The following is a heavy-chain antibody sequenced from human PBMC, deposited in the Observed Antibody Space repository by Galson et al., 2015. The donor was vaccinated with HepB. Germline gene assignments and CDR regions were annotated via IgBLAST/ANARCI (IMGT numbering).Heavy chain of an antibody. J-gene: IGHJ6*02. CDR2: ISYDGSNK. CDR1: GFTFSSYA. D-gene: IGHD3-16*01. V-gene: IGHV3-30*04. Sequence: SLRLSCAASGFTFSSYAMHWVRQAPGKGLEWVAVISYDGSNKYYADSVKGRFTISRDNSKNTLYLQMNSLRAEDTAVYYCARDIHPRRGGSAGGYYYYGMDVWGQGTTVTVSS. CDR3: ARDIHPRRGGSAGGYYYYGMDV.